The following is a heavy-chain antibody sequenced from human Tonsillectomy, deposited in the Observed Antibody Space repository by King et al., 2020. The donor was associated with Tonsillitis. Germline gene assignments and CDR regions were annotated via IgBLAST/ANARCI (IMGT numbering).Heavy chain of an antibody. D-gene: IGHD5-18*01. V-gene: IGHV4-38-2*02. CDR3: ARDAFGPRGYSYGPLGY. CDR2: IYHSGST. Sequence: VQLQESGPGLVKPSETLSLTCTVSGYSISSGYYWGWIRQPPGKGLEWIGSIYHSGSTYYNPSLKSRVTISVDTSKNQFSLKLSSVTAADTAVYDCARDAFGPRGYSYGPLGYWGQGTLVTVSS. J-gene: IGHJ4*02. CDR1: GYSISSGYY.